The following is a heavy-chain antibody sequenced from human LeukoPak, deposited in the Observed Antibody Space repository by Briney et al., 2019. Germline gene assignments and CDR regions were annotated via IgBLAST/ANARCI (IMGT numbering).Heavy chain of an antibody. D-gene: IGHD2-2*01. Sequence: SETLSLTCTVSGGSITSGTNYWTWIRQPAGRGLEWIGRIYNRGGTDYNPSLKSRITVSLDTSKNQFSLKLNSMTAADTAVYYCARNAPEGLDHWGQGTLVTVSS. V-gene: IGHV4-61*02. CDR1: GGSITSGTNY. J-gene: IGHJ4*02. CDR2: IYNRGGT. CDR3: ARNAPEGLDH.